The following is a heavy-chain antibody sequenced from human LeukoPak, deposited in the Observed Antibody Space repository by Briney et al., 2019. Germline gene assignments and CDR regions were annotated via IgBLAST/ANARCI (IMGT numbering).Heavy chain of an antibody. CDR2: ICGSGGCT. V-gene: IGHV3-23*01. CDR1: GFTFNTYA. D-gene: IGHD6-19*01. J-gene: IGHJ4*02. CDR3: AKTTVGYSSGRYPGWPADC. Sequence: HSGGSLRLSCEASGFTFNTYAIYWVRQAPGKGPEWVSGICGSGGCTYYADSVKGRFTISRDNSKNTVYLQMNSLTADDTAAYYCAKTTVGYSSGRYPGWPADCWGQGTLVTVSS.